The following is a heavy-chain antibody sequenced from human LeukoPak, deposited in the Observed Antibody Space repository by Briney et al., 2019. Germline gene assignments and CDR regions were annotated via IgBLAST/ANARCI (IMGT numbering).Heavy chain of an antibody. Sequence: PGRSLRLSCAASGFTFSSYAMHWVRQAPGKGLEWVAVISYDGSNKYYADSVKGRFTISRDNSKNTLYLQMNSLRAEDTAVYYCARDGETYCSSTSCWSPIDYRGQGTLVTVSS. CDR1: GFTFSSYA. V-gene: IGHV3-30-3*01. CDR2: ISYDGSNK. D-gene: IGHD2-2*01. CDR3: ARDGETYCSSTSCWSPIDY. J-gene: IGHJ4*02.